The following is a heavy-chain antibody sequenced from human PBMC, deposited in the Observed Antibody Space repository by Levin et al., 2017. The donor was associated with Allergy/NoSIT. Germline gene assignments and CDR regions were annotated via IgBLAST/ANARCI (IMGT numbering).Heavy chain of an antibody. D-gene: IGHD3-22*01. V-gene: IGHV3-23*01. CDR2: ISGSGGST. CDR3: AKDASYYDSSGFNWFDP. J-gene: IGHJ5*02. CDR1: GFTFSSYA. Sequence: GESLKISCAASGFTFSSYAMSWVRQAPGKGLEWVSAISGSGGSTYYADSVKGRFTISRDNSKNTLYLQMNSLRAEDTAVYYCAKDASYYDSSGFNWFDPWGQGTLVTVSS.